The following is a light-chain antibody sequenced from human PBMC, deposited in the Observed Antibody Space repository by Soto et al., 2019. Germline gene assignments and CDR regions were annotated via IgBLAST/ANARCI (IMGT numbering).Light chain of an antibody. CDR2: DTS. Sequence: DIQMTQSPSTLSASVGDRVTITCRASQSISSWLAWYQQKPGKAPKLLIYDTSSLESGVPSRFSGSRSGTEFTLTISSLQPDDFAIYYCQQYSSYWTFGQGTKVEIK. V-gene: IGKV1-5*01. CDR3: QQYSSYWT. CDR1: QSISSW. J-gene: IGKJ1*01.